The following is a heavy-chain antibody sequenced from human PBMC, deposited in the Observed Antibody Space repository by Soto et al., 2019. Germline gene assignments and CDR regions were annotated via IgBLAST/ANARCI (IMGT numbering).Heavy chain of an antibody. Sequence: SVKVSCKASGGTFSSYAISWVRQAPGQGLEWMGGIIPIFGTANYAQKFQGRVTITADESTSTAYMELSSLRSEDTAVYYCARPPVPRGYCSSTSCYEGSGMDVWGQGTTVTVSS. V-gene: IGHV1-69*13. CDR3: ARPPVPRGYCSSTSCYEGSGMDV. D-gene: IGHD2-2*03. CDR1: GGTFSSYA. CDR2: IIPIFGTA. J-gene: IGHJ6*02.